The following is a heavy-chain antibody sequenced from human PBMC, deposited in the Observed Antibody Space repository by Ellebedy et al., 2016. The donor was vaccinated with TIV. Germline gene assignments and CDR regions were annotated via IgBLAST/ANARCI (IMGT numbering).Heavy chain of an antibody. CDR3: ARDSDILTGYNHIDY. D-gene: IGHD3-9*01. J-gene: IGHJ4*02. V-gene: IGHV1-18*01. CDR1: GGTFSSYA. Sequence: AASVKVSCKASGGTFSSYAISWVRQAPGQGLEWMGWISAYNGNTNYAQKLQGRVTMTTDTSTSTAYMELRSLRSDDTAVYYCARDSDILTGYNHIDYWGQGTLVTVSS. CDR2: ISAYNGNT.